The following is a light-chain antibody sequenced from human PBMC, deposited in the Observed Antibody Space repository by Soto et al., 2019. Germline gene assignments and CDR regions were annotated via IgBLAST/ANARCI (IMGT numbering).Light chain of an antibody. CDR1: SSDVGGYNY. Sequence: QSALTQPPSASGSPGQSVTISCTGTSSDVGGYNYVSWYQQHPGKAPKLMIYEVTKRPSGVPDRFSGCKSGNTASLTVSGLLAEDEADYYCSSYAGSNNVFGTGTKVTVL. CDR2: EVT. V-gene: IGLV2-8*01. J-gene: IGLJ1*01. CDR3: SSYAGSNNV.